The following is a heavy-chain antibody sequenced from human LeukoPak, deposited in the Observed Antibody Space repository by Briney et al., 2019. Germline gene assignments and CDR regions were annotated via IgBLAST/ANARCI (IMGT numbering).Heavy chain of an antibody. J-gene: IGHJ6*03. CDR3: ARDGGEAAGYYYMDV. V-gene: IGHV1-69*05. D-gene: IGHD6-13*01. CDR2: IILIFGTA. CDR1: GGTFSSYA. Sequence: VASVKVSCKASGGTFSSYAISWVRQAPGQGLEWMGGIILIFGTANYAQKFQGRVTITTDESTSTAYMELSSLRSEDTAVYYCARDGGEAAGYYYMDVWGKGTTVTVSS.